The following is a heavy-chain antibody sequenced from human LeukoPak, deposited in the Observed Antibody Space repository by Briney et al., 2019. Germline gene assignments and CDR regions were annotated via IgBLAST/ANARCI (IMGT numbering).Heavy chain of an antibody. CDR2: IRSSGDTI. V-gene: IGHV3-48*03. Sequence: GGPLRLSCAASGFTFSSFEMNWVRQAPGKGLEWVSYIRSSGDTIYYADSVKGRFTISRDNAKNSLYLQMNSLRAEDTAVYYCASLDGGIDFDYWGQGTLVTVSS. J-gene: IGHJ4*02. CDR1: GFTFSSFE. D-gene: IGHD3-16*01. CDR3: ASLDGGIDFDY.